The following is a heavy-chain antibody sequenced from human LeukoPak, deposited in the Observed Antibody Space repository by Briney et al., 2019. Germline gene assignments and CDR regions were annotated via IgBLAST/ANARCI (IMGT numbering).Heavy chain of an antibody. J-gene: IGHJ4*02. Sequence: GGSLRLSCAASGFTFSDYYMSWIRQAPGKGLEWVAVIWYDGSNKYYADSVKGRFTISRDNSKNTLYLQMNSLRAEDTAVYYCARDRNIVGASHFDYWGQGTLVTVSS. V-gene: IGHV3-33*08. CDR3: ARDRNIVGASHFDY. CDR2: IWYDGSNK. D-gene: IGHD1-26*01. CDR1: GFTFSDYY.